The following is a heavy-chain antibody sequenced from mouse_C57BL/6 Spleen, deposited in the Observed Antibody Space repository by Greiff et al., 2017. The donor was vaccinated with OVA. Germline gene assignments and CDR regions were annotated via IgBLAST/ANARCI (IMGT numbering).Heavy chain of an antibody. D-gene: IGHD6-5*01. V-gene: IGHV1-69*01. CDR1: GYTFTSYG. CDR3: ARRGLRGAKDY. Sequence: QVQLQQPGAELVMPGASVTLSCKASGYTFTSYGMHWVKQRPGQGLAWIGEIDPTASYTNSNQKFKGKSTLTVDKSSSTAYMQLSSLTSEDSAVYYCARRGLRGAKDYWGQGTSVTVSS. CDR2: IDPTASYT. J-gene: IGHJ4*01.